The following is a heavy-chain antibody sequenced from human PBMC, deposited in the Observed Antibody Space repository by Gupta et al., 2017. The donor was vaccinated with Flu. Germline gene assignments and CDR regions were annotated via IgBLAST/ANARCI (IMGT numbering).Heavy chain of an antibody. CDR1: GGSISSGSYY. CDR2: IYTSGST. V-gene: IGHV4-61*02. Sequence: QVQLQESGPGLVKPSQTLSLTCTVSGGSISSGSYYWSWIRPPAGKGLEWIGRIYTSGSTNYNPSLKSRVTISVDTSKNQFSLKLSSVTAADTAVYYCARQRGDITMVRGVILIYYYYGMDVWGQGTTVTVSS. D-gene: IGHD3-10*01. CDR3: ARQRGDITMVRGVILIYYYYGMDV. J-gene: IGHJ6*02.